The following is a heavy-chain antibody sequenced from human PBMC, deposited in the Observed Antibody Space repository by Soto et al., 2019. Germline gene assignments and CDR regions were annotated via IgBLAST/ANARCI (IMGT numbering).Heavy chain of an antibody. J-gene: IGHJ4*02. Sequence: QVQLVQSGAEVKKPGASVKASCKASGYTFTTYAIHWVRQAPGQRLEWMGWINTGNGNTKYSQKFQGSLTITRDTSATTAYMELSSLRSEDTAVYYCARDLTTVTHPFDYWGQGTLVTVSS. CDR2: INTGNGNT. D-gene: IGHD4-17*01. V-gene: IGHV1-3*04. CDR1: GYTFTTYA. CDR3: ARDLTTVTHPFDY.